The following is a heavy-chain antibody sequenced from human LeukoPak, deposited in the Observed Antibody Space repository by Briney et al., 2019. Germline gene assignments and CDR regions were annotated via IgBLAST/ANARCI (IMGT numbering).Heavy chain of an antibody. Sequence: PSETLSLTGAVSGYSISSGYYWGWIRQPPGKGLEWIGSIYHSGSTYYNPSLKSRVTISVDTSKNQFSLKLSSVTAADTAVYYCASGNCSSTSCYGYFNYYYMDVWGKGTTVTVSS. V-gene: IGHV4-38-2*01. CDR3: ASGNCSSTSCYGYFNYYYMDV. J-gene: IGHJ6*03. CDR1: GYSISSGYY. D-gene: IGHD2-2*03. CDR2: IYHSGST.